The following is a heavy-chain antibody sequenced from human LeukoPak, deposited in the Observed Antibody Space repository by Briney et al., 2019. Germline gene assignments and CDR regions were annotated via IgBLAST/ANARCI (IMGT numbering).Heavy chain of an antibody. Sequence: SETLSLTCTVSGGSISSGGYYWNWIRQHPGKGLEWIGYIYYSGSTYYNPSLKSRLTISVDTSKNQFSLKLSSVTAADTAVYYCATHDSSGYYAFDIWGQGTMVTVSS. V-gene: IGHV4-31*03. D-gene: IGHD3-22*01. J-gene: IGHJ3*02. CDR3: ATHDSSGYYAFDI. CDR1: GGSISSGGYY. CDR2: IYYSGST.